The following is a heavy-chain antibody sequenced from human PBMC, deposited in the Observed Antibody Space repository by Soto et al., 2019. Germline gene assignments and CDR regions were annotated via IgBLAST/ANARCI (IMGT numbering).Heavy chain of an antibody. V-gene: IGHV3-23*01. CDR1: GFTFSSYA. Sequence: EVQLLESGGGLVQPGGSLRLSCAASGFTFSSYAMSWVRQAPGKGLEWVSGVTGSGSTYYADSAKGRFTISRDNSKNTLYLQMNSLRAEDTAVYYCATRKDFFDNWGQGTLVTVSS. CDR2: VTGSGST. CDR3: ATRKDFFDN. J-gene: IGHJ4*02.